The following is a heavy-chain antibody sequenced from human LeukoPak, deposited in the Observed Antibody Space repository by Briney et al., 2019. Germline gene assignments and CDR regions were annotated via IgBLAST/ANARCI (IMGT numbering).Heavy chain of an antibody. D-gene: IGHD3-10*01. V-gene: IGHV1-2*02. CDR2: INPNSGGT. Sequence: ASVKVSCKASGYTFTGYYMHWVRQAPGQGLEWMGWINPNSGGTNYAQKFQGRVTMTRDTSISTAYMELSRLRSDDTAVYYCARSYGSGSYTPPSDYWGQGTLVTVPS. CDR3: ARSYGSGSYTPPSDY. CDR1: GYTFTGYY. J-gene: IGHJ4*02.